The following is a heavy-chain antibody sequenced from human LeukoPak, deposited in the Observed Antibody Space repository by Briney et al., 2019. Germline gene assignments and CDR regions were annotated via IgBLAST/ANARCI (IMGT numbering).Heavy chain of an antibody. V-gene: IGHV3-30-3*01. CDR1: GFTFSSYA. D-gene: IGHD7-27*01. J-gene: IGHJ6*02. CDR2: ISYDGSNK. CDR3: ARAWGRYYYYGMDV. Sequence: GGSLRLSCAASGFTFSSYAMHWVRQAPGKGLEWVAVISYDGSNKYYADSVKGRFTISGDNSKNTLYLQMNSLRAEDTAVYYCARAWGRYYYYGMDVWGQGTTVTVSS.